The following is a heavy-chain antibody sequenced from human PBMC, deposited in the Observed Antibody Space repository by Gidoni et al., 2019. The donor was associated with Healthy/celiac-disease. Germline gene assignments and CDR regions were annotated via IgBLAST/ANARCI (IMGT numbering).Heavy chain of an antibody. CDR2: ISSSSSTI. CDR3: ARGYIVVVPAAPSYYFDY. J-gene: IGHJ4*02. CDR1: GFTFSSYS. D-gene: IGHD2-2*01. V-gene: IGHV3-48*01. Sequence: EVQLVESGGGLVQPGGSLRLSCAASGFTFSSYSMNWVRQAPGKGLAWVSYISSSSSTIYYADSVKGRFTISRDNAKNSLYLQMNSLRAEDTAVYYCARGYIVVVPAAPSYYFDYWGQGTLVTVSS.